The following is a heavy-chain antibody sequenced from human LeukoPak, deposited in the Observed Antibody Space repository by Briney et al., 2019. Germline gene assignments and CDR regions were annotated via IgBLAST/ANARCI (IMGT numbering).Heavy chain of an antibody. V-gene: IGHV1-69*05. CDR3: ARAGTNWNYSPPDY. CDR1: GGAFSIYA. D-gene: IGHD1-7*01. J-gene: IGHJ4*02. CDR2: IIPIFGTA. Sequence: ASVNLSLTAAGGAFSIYANSWVRHAHGPGHGREGVIIPIFGTANYAQTLQGRVPITTGESTSTAYMELSSLRSEDTAVYYCARAGTNWNYSPPDYWGQGTLVTVSS.